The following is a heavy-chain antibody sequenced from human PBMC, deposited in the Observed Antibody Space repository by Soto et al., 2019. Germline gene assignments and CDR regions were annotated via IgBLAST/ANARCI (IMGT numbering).Heavy chain of an antibody. V-gene: IGHV3-30-3*01. CDR1: GFTFSSYA. CDR2: ISYDGSNK. CDR3: ARDSYYDFWSGYTRFDY. J-gene: IGHJ4*02. D-gene: IGHD3-3*01. Sequence: PGGSLRLSCAASGFTFSSYAIHWGRQAPGKGLEWVAVISYDGSNKYYADSVKGRFTISRDNSKNTLYLQMNSLRAEDTAVYYCARDSYYDFWSGYTRFDYWGQGTLVTVSS.